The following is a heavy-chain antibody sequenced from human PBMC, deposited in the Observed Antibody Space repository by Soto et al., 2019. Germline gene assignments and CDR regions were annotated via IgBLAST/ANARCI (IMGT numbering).Heavy chain of an antibody. CDR2: IGGRGNSA. Sequence: GGSLRLSCAASGFIFTNYAMNWVRQAPGKGLEWVSVIGGRGNSAYYADSVQGRFTISRDKSKNTLSLQMSSLTADDTAIYDCVREGRGSFDFWGRGTMVTVSS. V-gene: IGHV3-23*01. CDR1: GFIFTNYA. D-gene: IGHD5-12*01. J-gene: IGHJ3*01. CDR3: VREGRGSFDF.